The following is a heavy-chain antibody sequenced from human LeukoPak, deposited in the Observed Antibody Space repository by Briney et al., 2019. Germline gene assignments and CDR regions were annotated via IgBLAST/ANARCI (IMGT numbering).Heavy chain of an antibody. CDR2: IYYSGST. J-gene: IGHJ6*03. V-gene: IGHV4-39*01. Sequence: SETLSLTCTVSGGSISSSSYYWGWIRQPPGKGLEWIGSIYYSGSTYYNPSLKSRVTISVDTSKNQFSLKLSSVTAADTAVYYCARQNCGYYYYMDVWGKGTTVTISS. CDR3: ARQNCGYYYYMDV. CDR1: GGSISSSSYY. D-gene: IGHD1-1*01.